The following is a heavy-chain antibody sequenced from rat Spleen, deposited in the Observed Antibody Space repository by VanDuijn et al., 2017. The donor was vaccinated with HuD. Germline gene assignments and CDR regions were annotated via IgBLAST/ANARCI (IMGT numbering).Heavy chain of an antibody. CDR1: GFTFNNYW. J-gene: IGHJ2*01. D-gene: IGHD1-2*01. V-gene: IGHV5-31*01. CDR3: TRADYYYGSYPLDY. CDR2: ITNTGGIT. Sequence: EVQLVETGGGLVQPGRSLKLSCVASGFTFNNYWMTWIRQAPGKGLEWLASITNTGGITYYPDSVKGRFTISRDNAKNTLYLQMNSLRSEDTATYYCTRADYYYGSYPLDYWGQGVMVTVSS.